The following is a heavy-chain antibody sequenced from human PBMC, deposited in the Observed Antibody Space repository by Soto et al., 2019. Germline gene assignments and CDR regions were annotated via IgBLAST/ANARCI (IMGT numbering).Heavy chain of an antibody. J-gene: IGHJ4*02. CDR2: MNQDGSES. Sequence: EVQLVESGGGLVQPGGSLRLSCAASGFSLSSYWMSWVRQAPGKGLEWVANMNQDGSESDYVGSVKGRFTFTRDKAKNSLYLQMISLRAEDPAVYYCARLSPSAGRRDLACWGQGTLVTVSS. V-gene: IGHV3-7*01. CDR3: ARLSPSAGRRDLAC. CDR1: GFSLSSYW.